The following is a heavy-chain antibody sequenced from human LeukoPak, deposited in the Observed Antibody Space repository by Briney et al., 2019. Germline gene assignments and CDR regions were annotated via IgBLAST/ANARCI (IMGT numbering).Heavy chain of an antibody. D-gene: IGHD3-22*01. CDR1: GGSISSYY. V-gene: IGHV4-59*08. CDR3: ARHWYYYDSSGYSDAFDI. CDR2: IYYSGST. J-gene: IGHJ3*02. Sequence: PSETLSLTCTVSGGSISSYYWSWIRQTPGKGLEWIGYIYYSGSTNYNPSLKSRVTISVDTSKNQFSLKLSSVTAADTAAYYCARHWYYYDSSGYSDAFDIWGQGTMVTVSS.